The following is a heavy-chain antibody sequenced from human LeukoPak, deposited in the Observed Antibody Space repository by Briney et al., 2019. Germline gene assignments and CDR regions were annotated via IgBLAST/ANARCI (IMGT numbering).Heavy chain of an antibody. D-gene: IGHD3-9*01. CDR1: GGTFSSYA. J-gene: IGHJ5*02. CDR2: IIPIFGTA. Sequence: SVTVSCTASGGTFSSYAISWVRQAPGQGLEWMGGIIPIFGTANYAQKFQGRVTITADESTSTAYMELSSLRSEDTAVYYCARDFSDYDILTGYFSRWFDPWGQGTLVTVSS. V-gene: IGHV1-69*13. CDR3: ARDFSDYDILTGYFSRWFDP.